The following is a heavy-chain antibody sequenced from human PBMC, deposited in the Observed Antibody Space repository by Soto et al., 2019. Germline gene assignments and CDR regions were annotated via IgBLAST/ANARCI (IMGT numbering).Heavy chain of an antibody. V-gene: IGHV3-30-3*01. Sequence: QVQLVESGGGVVQPGRSLRLSCAASGFTYSTYTMHWVRQAPGKGLEWVAVISYDGNNKFYADSVKGRFTISRDSTKQTLYLQMNSLRPDDTAMYYCARDGVSSTGYTWNYGTYFAYWGQGALVTVSS. J-gene: IGHJ4*02. CDR3: ARDGVSSTGYTWNYGTYFAY. CDR1: GFTYSTYT. D-gene: IGHD1-7*01. CDR2: ISYDGNNK.